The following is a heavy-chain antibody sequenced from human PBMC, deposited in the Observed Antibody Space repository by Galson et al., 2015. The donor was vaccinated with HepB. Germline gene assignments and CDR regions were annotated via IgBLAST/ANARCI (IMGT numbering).Heavy chain of an antibody. D-gene: IGHD4-17*01. V-gene: IGHV3-11*06. Sequence: SLRLSCAASGFTFSDYYMSWIRQAPGKWLEWLSYISSTGTYTNYADSVKGRFTISRDNAKNSLYLQINNLRAEDTAVYYCARVADADYGDHSHFDYWGQGTLVTVSS. CDR1: GFTFSDYY. CDR3: ARVADADYGDHSHFDY. J-gene: IGHJ4*02. CDR2: ISSTGTYT.